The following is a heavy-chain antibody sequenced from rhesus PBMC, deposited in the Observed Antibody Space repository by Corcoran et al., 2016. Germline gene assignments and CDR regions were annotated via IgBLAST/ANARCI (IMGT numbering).Heavy chain of an antibody. CDR1: GYSISSGYG. D-gene: IGHD6-25*01. J-gene: IGHJ2*01. V-gene: IGHV4-122*02. CDR3: ARVPYSGSFWYFDL. Sequence: QLQLQESGPGLVKPSETLSLTCAVSGYSISSGYGWSWIRQPPGKGLEWIGYISYSESTIYNPSLKSRITISRDTSKNQFSLKLSSVTAADTAVYYCARVPYSGSFWYFDLWGPGTPITISS. CDR2: ISYSEST.